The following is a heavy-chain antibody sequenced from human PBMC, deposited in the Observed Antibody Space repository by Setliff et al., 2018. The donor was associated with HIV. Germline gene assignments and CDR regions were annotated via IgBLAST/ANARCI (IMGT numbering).Heavy chain of an antibody. CDR3: ARDLGQQWLEIFDY. D-gene: IGHD6-19*01. CDR2: ISSSSSYI. V-gene: IGHV3-21*01. CDR1: GFTFSSYS. J-gene: IGHJ4*02. Sequence: GESLKISCAASGFTFSSYSTNWVRQAPGKGLEWVSSISSSSSYIYYADSVKGRFTISRNNAKNSLYLQMNSLRAEDTAVYYCARDLGQQWLEIFDYWGQGTLVTVSS.